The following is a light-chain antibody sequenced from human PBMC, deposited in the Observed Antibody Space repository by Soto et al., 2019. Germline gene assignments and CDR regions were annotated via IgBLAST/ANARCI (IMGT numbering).Light chain of an antibody. CDR3: QQYYNYST. Sequence: DIQMTQSPSTLHASVGDSVPITCRASQTISSWLAWYQQKPGTAPDLLIYDASRLAGGVPLRFSGSESGTEFTLTIASLQPDDFATYFCQQYYNYSTFGQGTKVEIK. J-gene: IGKJ1*01. V-gene: IGKV1-5*01. CDR2: DAS. CDR1: QTISSW.